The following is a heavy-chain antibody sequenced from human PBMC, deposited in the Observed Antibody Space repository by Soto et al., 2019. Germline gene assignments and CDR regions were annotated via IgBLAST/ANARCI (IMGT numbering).Heavy chain of an antibody. V-gene: IGHV1-18*01. CDR1: GYPFTSYG. Sequence: QGHLLQSGDEVKTPGASVRVSCRASGYPFTSYGISWVRQAPGQGLEWVAWISAYNGNRDTAQKFQGRVTMTLDTSTDRAHMELGDLTSADTGVYYCARGRIVASIHDAFESGGQGTKVTVSS. J-gene: IGHJ3*02. CDR3: ARGRIVASIHDAFES. CDR2: ISAYNGNR. D-gene: IGHD5-12*01.